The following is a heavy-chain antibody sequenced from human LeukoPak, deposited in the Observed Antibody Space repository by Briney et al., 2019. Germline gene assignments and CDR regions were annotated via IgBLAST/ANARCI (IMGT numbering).Heavy chain of an antibody. CDR2: ISSSGSTI. CDR1: GFTFSDYY. D-gene: IGHD3-22*01. V-gene: IGHV3-11*01. CDR3: ARDAYGYYDSSGAFDY. J-gene: IGHJ4*02. Sequence: GGSLRLSCAASGFTFSDYYMSWIRQAPGKGLEWVSYISSSGSTIYYADSVKGRFTISRDNAKNSLCLQMNSLRAEDTAVYYCARDAYGYYDSSGAFDYWGQGTLVTVSS.